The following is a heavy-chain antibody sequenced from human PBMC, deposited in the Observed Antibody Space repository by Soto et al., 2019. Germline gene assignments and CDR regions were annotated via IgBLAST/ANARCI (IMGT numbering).Heavy chain of an antibody. D-gene: IGHD6-13*01. V-gene: IGHV4-31*03. J-gene: IGHJ4*02. CDR3: ARSEGSSRYYFDY. Sequence: SETLSLTCTVSGGSISSGGYYRSWIRQHPGKGLEWIGYIYYSGSTYYNPSLKSRVTISVDTSKNQFSLKLSSVTAADTAVYYCARSEGSSRYYFDYWGQGTLVTVPQ. CDR1: GGSISSGGYY. CDR2: IYYSGST.